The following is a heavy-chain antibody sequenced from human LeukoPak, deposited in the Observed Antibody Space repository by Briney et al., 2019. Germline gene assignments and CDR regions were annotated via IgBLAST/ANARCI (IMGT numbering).Heavy chain of an antibody. CDR3: AREGGGSGLDY. CDR1: GYTFTGYY. J-gene: IGHJ4*02. D-gene: IGHD6-19*01. CDR2: INPNSGGT. Sequence: ASVKVSCKASGYTFTGYYMHWVRQAPGQGLEWMGWINPNSGGTKYAQKFQGRVTMTRDTSISTAYMELSRLRSDDTAVYYCAREGGGSGLDYWGQGTLVTVSS. V-gene: IGHV1-2*02.